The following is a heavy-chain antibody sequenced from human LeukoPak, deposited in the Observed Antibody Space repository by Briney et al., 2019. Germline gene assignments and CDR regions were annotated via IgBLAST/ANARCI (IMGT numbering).Heavy chain of an antibody. CDR3: ATSSRSSLTGDFVY. CDR1: GYTFTSYD. Sequence: ASVKVSCKASGYTFTSYDIHWVRQAPGQGLAWMGWINPNNGGTNYAQKFQGRVTMTRDTSISTAYMELSRLRSDDTAVFYCATSSRSSLTGDFVYWGQGTLVTVSS. D-gene: IGHD3-9*01. CDR2: INPNNGGT. J-gene: IGHJ4*02. V-gene: IGHV1-2*02.